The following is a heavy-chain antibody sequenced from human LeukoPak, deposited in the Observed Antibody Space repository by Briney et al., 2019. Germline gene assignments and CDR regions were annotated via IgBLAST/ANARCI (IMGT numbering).Heavy chain of an antibody. D-gene: IGHD3-22*01. J-gene: IGHJ3*02. CDR2: INQNGNEK. V-gene: IGHV3-7*01. Sequence: PGGSLRLSCVASGFTFSYYWMTWVRQAPGKGLEWVANINQNGNEKYYVDSVKGRFTISRDNAKNSLYLQMNSLRAEDTAVYYCARSPSYYYDSSGPTGAFDIWGQGTMVTVSS. CDR1: GFTFSYYW. CDR3: ARSPSYYYDSSGPTGAFDI.